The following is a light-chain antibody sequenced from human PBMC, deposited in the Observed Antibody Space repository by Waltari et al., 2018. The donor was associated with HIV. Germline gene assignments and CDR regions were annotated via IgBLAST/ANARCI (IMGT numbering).Light chain of an antibody. V-gene: IGKV1-9*01. J-gene: IGKJ2*01. CDR1: QGISSY. Sequence: DIQLTQSPSFLSASVGDRVIITCRASQGISSYLAWYQQKPEKAPKLLIYAASTLQSGVPSRFSGSGSGTEFTLTINSLQPEDFATYYCQQLNSYPHTFGQGTKLEIK. CDR3: QQLNSYPHT. CDR2: AAS.